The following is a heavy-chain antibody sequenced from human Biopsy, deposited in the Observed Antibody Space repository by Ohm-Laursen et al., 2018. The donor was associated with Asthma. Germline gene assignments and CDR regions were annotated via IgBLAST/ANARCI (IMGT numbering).Heavy chain of an antibody. CDR2: ISVYNGNT. D-gene: IGHD3-10*01. CDR3: ARAVDYSHYYGIDV. Sequence: ASVKVSCKTSGYTFNSAGITWVRQAPGQGLEWMGWISVYNGNTEVAQKLQDRVTMITDTSTSTAYMELRSLRSDDTAVYFRARAVDYSHYYGIDVWGQGTTVTVS. J-gene: IGHJ6*02. CDR1: GYTFNSAG. V-gene: IGHV1-18*01.